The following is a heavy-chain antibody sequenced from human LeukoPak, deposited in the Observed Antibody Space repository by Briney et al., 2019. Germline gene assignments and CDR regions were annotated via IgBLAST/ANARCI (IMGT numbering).Heavy chain of an antibody. V-gene: IGHV3-23*01. CDR3: AKVPTQDGGKQDY. Sequence: PGGSLRLSCAASGFTVSSNYMGWVRQAPGKGLEWVSAISGSGGSTYYADSVKGRFTISRDNSKNTLYLQMNSLRAEDTAVYYCAKVPTQDGGKQDYWGQGTLVTVSS. CDR2: ISGSGGST. J-gene: IGHJ4*02. D-gene: IGHD4-23*01. CDR1: GFTVSSNY.